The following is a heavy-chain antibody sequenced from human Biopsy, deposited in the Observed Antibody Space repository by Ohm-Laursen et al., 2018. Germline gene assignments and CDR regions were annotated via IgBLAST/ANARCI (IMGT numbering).Heavy chain of an antibody. J-gene: IGHJ4*02. D-gene: IGHD2-15*01. CDR2: ISDSGST. Sequence: SDTLSLTCAVSGGSISSFYWTWIRQPPGKGPEWIGDISDSGSTNYKPSLKSRVIISVDTSKNQFSLNLSSVTAADTAVYYCARRGSGGRSFDHWGRGTLVTVSS. CDR3: ARRGSGGRSFDH. V-gene: IGHV4-59*08. CDR1: GGSISSFY.